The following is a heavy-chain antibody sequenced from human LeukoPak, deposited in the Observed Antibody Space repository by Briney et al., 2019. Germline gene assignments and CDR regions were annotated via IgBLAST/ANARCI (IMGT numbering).Heavy chain of an antibody. Sequence: SETLSFTCTVSGGSISTYYWNWIRQPPGKGLEWIGYIYYSGSTNYNPSLKSRVTISVDTSKNQFSLNLTSVTAADTAVYYCARGGIRQTFDNWGQGTLVTVSS. V-gene: IGHV4-59*01. CDR2: IYYSGST. D-gene: IGHD3-3*02. CDR3: ARGGIRQTFDN. CDR1: GGSISTYY. J-gene: IGHJ4*02.